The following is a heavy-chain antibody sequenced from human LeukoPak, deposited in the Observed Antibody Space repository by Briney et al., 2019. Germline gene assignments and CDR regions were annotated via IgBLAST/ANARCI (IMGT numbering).Heavy chain of an antibody. J-gene: IGHJ6*02. V-gene: IGHV3-48*03. CDR1: GFTSSSYE. CDR3: ARQLVVPAAPRSYYYGMDV. Sequence: PGGSLRLSCAASGFTSSSYEMNWVRQAPRKGLEWVSYISSSGSTIYYADSVKGRFTISRDNAKNSLYLQMNSLRAEDTAVYYCARQLVVPAAPRSYYYGMDVWGQGTTVTVSS. CDR2: ISSSGSTI. D-gene: IGHD2-2*01.